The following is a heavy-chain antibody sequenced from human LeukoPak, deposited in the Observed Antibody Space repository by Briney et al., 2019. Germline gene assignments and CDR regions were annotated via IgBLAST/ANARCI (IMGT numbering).Heavy chain of an antibody. J-gene: IGHJ4*02. CDR1: GFTFSSYA. V-gene: IGHV3-30-3*01. CDR2: ISYDGSNK. CDR3: ASAYYYDSSGYEPGPLDY. D-gene: IGHD3-22*01. Sequence: QSGGSLRPSCAASGFTFSSYAMHWVRQAPGKGLEWVAVISYDGSNKYYADSVKGRFTISRDNSKNTLYLQMNSLRAEDTAVYYCASAYYYDSSGYEPGPLDYWGQGTLVTVSS.